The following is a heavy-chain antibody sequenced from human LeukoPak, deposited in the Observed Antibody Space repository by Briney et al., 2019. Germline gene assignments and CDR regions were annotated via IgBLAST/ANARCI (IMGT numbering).Heavy chain of an antibody. Sequence: SETLSLTCTVSGYSISSGYYWGWIRQPPGKGLEWIGSIYHSGSTSYSPSLKSRVTISADTSQNQFSLKLSSVTAADTAVYYCASRKLGNDYWGQGTLVTVSS. CDR3: ASRKLGNDY. V-gene: IGHV4-38-2*02. D-gene: IGHD7-27*01. J-gene: IGHJ4*02. CDR2: IYHSGST. CDR1: GYSISSGYY.